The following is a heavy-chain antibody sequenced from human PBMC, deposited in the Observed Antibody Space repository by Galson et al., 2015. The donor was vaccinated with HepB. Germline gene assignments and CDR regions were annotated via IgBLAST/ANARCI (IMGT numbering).Heavy chain of an antibody. V-gene: IGHV1-46*01. D-gene: IGHD3-16*01. J-gene: IGHJ4*02. CDR3: ARGEGEGWPQKYYFDY. CDR1: GSTFTSYY. Sequence: SVKVSCKASGSTFTSYYMHWVRQAPGQGLEWMGIINPSGGSTSYAQKFQGRVTMTRDTSTSTVYMELSSLRSEDTAVYYCARGEGEGWPQKYYFDYWGQGTLVTVSS. CDR2: INPSGGST.